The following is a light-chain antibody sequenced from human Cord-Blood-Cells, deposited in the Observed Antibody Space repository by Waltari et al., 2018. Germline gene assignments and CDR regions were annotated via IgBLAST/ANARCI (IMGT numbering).Light chain of an antibody. CDR1: SSDVGGYNY. CDR3: CSYAGSYTL. Sequence: QSALTQPRSVSGSPGQSVTISCTGTSSDVGGYNYVSWYQQHPGKAPKLMIYDVSNRPPGVPDRVSGCKSGDTASLTISRLQAEDEADYYCCSYAGSYTLFGGGTKLTVL. CDR2: DVS. J-gene: IGLJ2*01. V-gene: IGLV2-11*01.